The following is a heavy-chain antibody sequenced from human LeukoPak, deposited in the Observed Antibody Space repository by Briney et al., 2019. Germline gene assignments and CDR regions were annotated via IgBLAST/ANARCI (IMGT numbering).Heavy chain of an antibody. Sequence: PGGALRLSCAASGFTFSSYGMHGVRQAPGKGLEGVAVIWYDGSNKYYADSVKGRFTISRDNSNKTLYLQMNSLRAEDTAVYYCARDPDSSGWYGGGYFDYWGQGTLVTVSS. J-gene: IGHJ4*02. D-gene: IGHD6-19*01. CDR2: IWYDGSNK. V-gene: IGHV3-33*01. CDR1: GFTFSSYG. CDR3: ARDPDSSGWYGGGYFDY.